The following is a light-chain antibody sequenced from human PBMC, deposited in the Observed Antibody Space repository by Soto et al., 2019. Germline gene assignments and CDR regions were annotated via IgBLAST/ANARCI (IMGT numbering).Light chain of an antibody. V-gene: IGKV1-39*01. J-gene: IGKJ5*01. CDR2: GAS. CDR3: QQTYTTPEIT. Sequence: DILMTQSPSSLSASVGDRVSITGRASQSISSYLNWYQLKPGKAPNLLMYGASYLKSGVPTRFSGSGSGTDFTLTISSLQPEDFATYYCQQTYTTPEITFGQGTRVEIK. CDR1: QSISSY.